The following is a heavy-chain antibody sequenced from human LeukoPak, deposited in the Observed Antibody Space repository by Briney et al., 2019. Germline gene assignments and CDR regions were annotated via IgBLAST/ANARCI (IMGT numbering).Heavy chain of an antibody. V-gene: IGHV3-23*01. CDR1: GFTFSNFG. CDR3: AKGSTFGDLNYFDS. D-gene: IGHD4-17*01. CDR2: ISGSAGST. Sequence: PGGSLRLSCTASGFTFSNFGMSWVRQAPGKGLEWVSTISGSAGSTHYADSVKGRFTISRDTSKKMLYLQMTSLRAEDTALYYCAKGSTFGDLNYFDSWGQGALVSVSS. J-gene: IGHJ4*02.